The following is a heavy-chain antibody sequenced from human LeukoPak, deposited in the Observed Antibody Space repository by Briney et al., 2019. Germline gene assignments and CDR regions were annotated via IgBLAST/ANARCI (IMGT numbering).Heavy chain of an antibody. V-gene: IGHV4-30-2*01. D-gene: IGHD3-3*01. J-gene: IGHJ6*02. CDR3: ARDRYDSYPMDV. Sequence: PSETLSLTCAVSGGSISSGGYSWSWIRQPPGKGLEWIGYIYHSGSTYYNPSPKSRVTISVDRSKNQFSLKLSSMTAADTAVYYCARDRYDSYPMDVWGQGTTVTVSS. CDR2: IYHSGST. CDR1: GGSISSGGYS.